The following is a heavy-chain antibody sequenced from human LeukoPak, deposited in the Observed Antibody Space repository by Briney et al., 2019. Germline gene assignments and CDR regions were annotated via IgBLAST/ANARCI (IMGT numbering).Heavy chain of an antibody. CDR2: IYTSGST. CDR1: GGSISSYY. CDR3: ATTMVRGVMSDY. J-gene: IGHJ4*02. V-gene: IGHV4-4*07. D-gene: IGHD3-10*01. Sequence: SETLSLTCTVSGGSISSYYWSWIRQPAGKGLEWIGRIYTSGSTNYNPSLKSRVTMSVDTSKNQFSLKLSSVTAADTAVYYCATTMVRGVMSDYWGQGTLVTVPS.